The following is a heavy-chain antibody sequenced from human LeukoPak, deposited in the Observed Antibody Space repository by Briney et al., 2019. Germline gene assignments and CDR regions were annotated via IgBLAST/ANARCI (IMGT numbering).Heavy chain of an antibody. CDR3: GRDRAADGLYYYYMVV. J-gene: IGHJ6*03. Sequence: SETLSLTCTVSGGSISSNYWSWVRQSAGKGLEWIGRIYSGGSASYNPSLKSRVTMSADTSKKQVSLKLMSVTAADTAVYYRGRDRAADGLYYYYMVVWGKGTTVIVSS. D-gene: IGHD6-13*01. CDR2: IYSGGSA. V-gene: IGHV4-4*07. CDR1: GGSISSNY.